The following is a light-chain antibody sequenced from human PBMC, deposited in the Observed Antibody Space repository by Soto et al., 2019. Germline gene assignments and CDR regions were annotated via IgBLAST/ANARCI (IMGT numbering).Light chain of an antibody. CDR1: QSVSSSY. Sequence: EIVLTQSPGTLSLPPGERATLSCRASQSVSSSYLAWYQQKPGQAPRLLIYGASNRATGIPDRFSGSGSGTDFTLTISRLEPEDFAVYYCQQYGNSRWTFGQGTKVAIK. CDR3: QQYGNSRWT. V-gene: IGKV3-20*01. J-gene: IGKJ1*01. CDR2: GAS.